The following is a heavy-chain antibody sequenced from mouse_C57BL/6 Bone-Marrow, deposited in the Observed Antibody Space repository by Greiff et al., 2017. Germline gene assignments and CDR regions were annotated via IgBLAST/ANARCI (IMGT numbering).Heavy chain of an antibody. CDR2: INPSSGYT. J-gene: IGHJ3*01. CDR3: ARLYDYDCKAWFAY. V-gene: IGHV1-4*01. CDR1: GYTFTSYT. D-gene: IGHD2-4*01. Sequence: VKLVESGAELARPGASVKMSCKASGYTFTSYTMHWVKQRPGQGLEWIGYINPSSGYTKYNQKFKDKATLTADKSSSTAYMQLSSLTSEDSAVSYCARLYDYDCKAWFAYWGQGTLVTVSA.